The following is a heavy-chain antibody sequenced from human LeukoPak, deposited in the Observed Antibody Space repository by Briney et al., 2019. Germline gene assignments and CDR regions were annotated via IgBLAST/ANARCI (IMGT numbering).Heavy chain of an antibody. J-gene: IGHJ4*02. CDR2: IIPIFGIA. CDR1: GGTFSSYA. D-gene: IGHD5-24*01. V-gene: IGHV1-69*04. CDR3: ARAEMDPRSQGTDY. Sequence: GASVKVSCKASGGTFSSYAISWVRQAPGQGLEWMGRIIPIFGIANYAQKFQGRVTITADKSTSTAYMELSSLRSEDTAVYYCARAEMDPRSQGTDYWGQGTLVTVSS.